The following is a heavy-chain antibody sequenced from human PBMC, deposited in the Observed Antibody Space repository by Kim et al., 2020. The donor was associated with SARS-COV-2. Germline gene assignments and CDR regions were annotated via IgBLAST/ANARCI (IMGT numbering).Heavy chain of an antibody. D-gene: IGHD6-19*01. Sequence: TEYADSVNGRFTISRDNAKNSLYLQMNSLGAEDTALYYCARGYISGPFDCWGQGALVTVSS. CDR3: ARGYISGPFDC. V-gene: IGHV3-20*03. J-gene: IGHJ4*02. CDR2: T.